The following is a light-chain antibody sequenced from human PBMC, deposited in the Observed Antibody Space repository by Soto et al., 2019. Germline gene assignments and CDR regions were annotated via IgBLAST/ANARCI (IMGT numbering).Light chain of an antibody. Sequence: EVVLTQSPGTLSLSPGERATLSFRASQNVGTFLTWYQQKPGQAPRLLIYDAFTRATGIPARFSGTGSGTDFTLTISSLEPEDFAVYYCQQRSNSITFGQGTRLEIK. CDR3: QQRSNSIT. CDR2: DAF. V-gene: IGKV3-11*01. J-gene: IGKJ5*01. CDR1: QNVGTF.